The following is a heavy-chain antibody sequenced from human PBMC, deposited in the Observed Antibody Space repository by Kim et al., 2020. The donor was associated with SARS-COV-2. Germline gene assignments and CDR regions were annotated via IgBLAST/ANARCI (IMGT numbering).Heavy chain of an antibody. D-gene: IGHD3-3*01. CDR3: ARACPPLRSRFLEWPSPGYFDY. Sequence: GGSLRLSCAASGFTFSSYSMNWVRQAPGKGLEWVSSISSSSSYIYYAHSVKGRFTISRDNAKNSLYLQMNSLRAEDTAVYYCARACPPLRSRFLEWPSPGYFDYWGQGTLVTVSS. V-gene: IGHV3-21*01. CDR2: ISSSSSYI. CDR1: GFTFSSYS. J-gene: IGHJ4*02.